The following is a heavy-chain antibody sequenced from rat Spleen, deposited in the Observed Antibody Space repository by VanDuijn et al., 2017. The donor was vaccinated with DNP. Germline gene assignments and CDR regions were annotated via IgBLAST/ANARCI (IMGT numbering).Heavy chain of an antibody. J-gene: IGHJ3*01. CDR3: ARSDSYGFPY. D-gene: IGHD1-2*01. CDR1: GFTFSDYA. V-gene: IGHV5S23*01. Sequence: EVKLVESGGGLVQPGRSLRLSCAASGFTFSDYAMAWVRQAPKKGLEWVASISSTGDNTYYSDSVKGRFTISRDNAKSTLYLQMDSLRSEDTATYYCARSDSYGFPYWGQGTLVTVSS. CDR2: ISSTGDNT.